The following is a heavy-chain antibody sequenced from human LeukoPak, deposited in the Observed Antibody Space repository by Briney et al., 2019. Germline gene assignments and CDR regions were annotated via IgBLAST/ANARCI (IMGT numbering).Heavy chain of an antibody. Sequence: GASVKVSCKASGYTFTSYYMHWVRQAPGQGLEWMGIINPSGGSTSYAQKFQGRVTMTRDTSTSTVYMELSSLRSEDTAVYYCARTRRVAVTATHPYYFDYWGQGTLVTVSS. V-gene: IGHV1-46*01. J-gene: IGHJ4*02. CDR2: INPSGGST. CDR1: GYTFTSYY. D-gene: IGHD2-21*02. CDR3: ARTRRVAVTATHPYYFDY.